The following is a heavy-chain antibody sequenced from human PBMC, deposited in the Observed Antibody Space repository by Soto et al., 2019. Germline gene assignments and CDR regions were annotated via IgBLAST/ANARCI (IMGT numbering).Heavy chain of an antibody. Sequence: EVQLLESGGGLVQPGGSLRLSCAASGFTFSNYAMNWVRQAPGKGLEWVSTISGSGGSPYYADSVKGRFTISRDNSKTTLYLQMKTRRAGDSAIYCCAKEGTSGLYCFDYWGQGTLVTVSS. CDR2: ISGSGGSP. CDR3: AKEGTSGLYCFDY. D-gene: IGHD6-19*01. J-gene: IGHJ4*02. V-gene: IGHV3-23*01. CDR1: GFTFSNYA.